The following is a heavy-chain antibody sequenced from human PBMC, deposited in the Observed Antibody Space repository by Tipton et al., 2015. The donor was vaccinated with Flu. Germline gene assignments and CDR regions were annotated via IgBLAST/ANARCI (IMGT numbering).Heavy chain of an antibody. Sequence: TLSLTCTVSGGSISSYYWSWIRQPAGKGLEWIGRIYTSGSTNYNPSLKSRVTMSVDTSKNQFSLKLSSVTAAETAVYYCSRHKFAADSSGWYAYWYFDLWGRGTLVTVSS. CDR3: SRHKFAADSSGWYAYWYFDL. D-gene: IGHD6-19*01. CDR1: GGSISSYY. J-gene: IGHJ2*01. CDR2: IYTSGST. V-gene: IGHV4-4*07.